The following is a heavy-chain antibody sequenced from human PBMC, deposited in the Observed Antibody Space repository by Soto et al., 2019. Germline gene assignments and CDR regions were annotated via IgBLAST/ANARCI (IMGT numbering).Heavy chain of an antibody. CDR1: GYNFAGYW. CDR2: IYPSDSDT. Sequence: ESLKISCKGSGYNFAGYWIAWVRQMPGKGLELMGIIYPSDSDTRYRPSFQGQVTISADKSISSAYLQWSSLRASDTAMYYCARGGVYTRTFDYWGQGISVIVYS. D-gene: IGHD3-3*01. J-gene: IGHJ4*02. V-gene: IGHV5-51*01. CDR3: ARGGVYTRTFDY.